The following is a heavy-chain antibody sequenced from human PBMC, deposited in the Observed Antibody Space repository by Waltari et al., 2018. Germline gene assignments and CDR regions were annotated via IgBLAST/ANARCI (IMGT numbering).Heavy chain of an antibody. V-gene: IGHV4-59*01. CDR3: ARGNYFEASWIDV. J-gene: IGHJ4*02. CDR1: GGPIGDYY. CDR2: IYYTGCT. D-gene: IGHD3-22*01. Sequence: QVSLQESGPRLLKPSETLSLTCTISGGPIGDYYWTWIRQSPGKVLEYIGYIYYTGCTEHKPFLKSRVTISFDKSENQCSRTLTSVTPADTAVYYCARGNYFEASWIDVWGQGTLVTVSS.